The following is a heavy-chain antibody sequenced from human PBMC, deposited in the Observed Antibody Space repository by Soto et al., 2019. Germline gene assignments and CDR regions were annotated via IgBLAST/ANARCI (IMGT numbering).Heavy chain of an antibody. CDR2: ISYDGSNK. D-gene: IGHD4-17*01. CDR1: GFTFRSYA. V-gene: IGHV3-30-3*01. CDR3: ARTSSDYRPSYWYFDL. Sequence: QVQLVESGGGVVQPGRSLRLSCAASGFTFRSYAMHWVRQAPGKGLEWVAVISYDGSNKYYADSVKCRFTISRDNSKNPLYLQMNSLIAEDTAVYYCARTSSDYRPSYWYFDLWGRGTLVTVSS. J-gene: IGHJ2*01.